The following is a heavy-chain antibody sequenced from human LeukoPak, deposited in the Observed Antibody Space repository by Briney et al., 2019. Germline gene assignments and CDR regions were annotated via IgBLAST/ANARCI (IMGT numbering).Heavy chain of an antibody. Sequence: PGESLKISCKGSGYIFTNYWIGWVRQMPGKGLEWMGIIYPGDSEIRYSPSFQGQVTISIDKSINTAYLHLSSLKASDTAMYYCARVREGCSSASCHLDYWGQGTLVTVSS. CDR3: ARVREGCSSASCHLDY. V-gene: IGHV5-51*01. D-gene: IGHD2-2*01. J-gene: IGHJ4*02. CDR1: GYIFTNYW. CDR2: IYPGDSEI.